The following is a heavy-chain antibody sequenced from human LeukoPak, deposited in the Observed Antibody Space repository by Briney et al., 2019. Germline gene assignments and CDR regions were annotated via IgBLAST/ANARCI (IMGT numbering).Heavy chain of an antibody. J-gene: IGHJ6*03. Sequence: GGSLRLSCAASGFTFDDYAMHWVRQAPGKGLEWVSGISWNSGSIGYADSVKGRFTISRDNAKNSLYLQMNSLRAEDTAVYYCARDMENYYDSSGYARYRYYYYMDVWGKGTTVTVSS. V-gene: IGHV3-9*01. CDR1: GFTFDDYA. CDR3: ARDMENYYDSSGYARYRYYYYMDV. D-gene: IGHD3-22*01. CDR2: ISWNSGSI.